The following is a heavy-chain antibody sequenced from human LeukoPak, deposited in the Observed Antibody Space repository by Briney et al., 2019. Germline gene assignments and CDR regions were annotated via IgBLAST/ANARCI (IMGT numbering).Heavy chain of an antibody. V-gene: IGHV4-39*01. CDR2: IYSGGMT. CDR1: GGSISSGDNY. J-gene: IGHJ4*02. Sequence: SETLSPSRTVTGGSISSGDNYWSWLRQPPGKGLEWIASIYSGGMTFYSPSLKSRLTISADTSRNHFSLRLSSVTAADTALYFCARHFEHPTAYFETWGQ. CDR3: ARHFEHPTAYFET.